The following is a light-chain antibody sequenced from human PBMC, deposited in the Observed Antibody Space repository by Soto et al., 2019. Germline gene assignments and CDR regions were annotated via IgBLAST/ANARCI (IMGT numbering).Light chain of an antibody. V-gene: IGLV1-40*01. Sequence: QSVLTQPPSVSGAQEQRVTIPCPGGSPKIGAGYDVHGYQQLPETAPKLLIFGHTNRPSGVPDRFSGSRSGTSASLAISGLQAEDEADYYCQSHDSSLSTYVFGTGTKVTVL. CDR1: SPKIGAGYD. CDR2: GHT. CDR3: QSHDSSLSTYV. J-gene: IGLJ1*01.